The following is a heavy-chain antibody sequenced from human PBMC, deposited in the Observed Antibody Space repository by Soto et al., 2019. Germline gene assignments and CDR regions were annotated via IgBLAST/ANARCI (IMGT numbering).Heavy chain of an antibody. CDR2: ISWNSGSI. J-gene: IGHJ6*02. CDR1: GFTFDDYA. Sequence: EVQLVESGGGLVQPGRSLRLSCAASGFTFDDYAMHWVRQAPGKGLEWVSGISWNSGSIGYADSVKGRFTISRDNAKNSLYLQMNRLRAEDTALYYCAKGVAARPPYYYYGMDVWGQGTTVTVSS. D-gene: IGHD6-6*01. CDR3: AKGVAARPPYYYYGMDV. V-gene: IGHV3-9*01.